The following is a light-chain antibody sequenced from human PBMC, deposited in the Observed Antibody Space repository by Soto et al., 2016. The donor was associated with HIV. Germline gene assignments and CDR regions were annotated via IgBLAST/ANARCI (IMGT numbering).Light chain of an antibody. V-gene: IGLV3-21*02. J-gene: IGLJ2*01. CDR3: QVWDSSTDHAV. CDR1: DIGSKV. CDR2: DDA. Sequence: SYELTQPPSVSVAPGRRPRFLWGTDIGSKVVHWYQHNPGQAPVLVVYDDADRPSGIPERFSGFNSGNMATLTINRVEAGDEADYYCQVWDSSTDHAVFGGGTKLTVL.